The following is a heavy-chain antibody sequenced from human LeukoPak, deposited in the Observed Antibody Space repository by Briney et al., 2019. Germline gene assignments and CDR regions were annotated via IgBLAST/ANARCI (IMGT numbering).Heavy chain of an antibody. CDR1: GFTFSSYA. Sequence: GGSLRLSCAASGFTFSSYAMHWVHQAPGKGLEWVAVISYDGSNKYYADSVKGRFTISRDNSKNTLYLQMNSLRAEDTTVYYCARGGFGLLWFGESYFDYWGQGTLVTVSS. CDR3: ARGGFGLLWFGESYFDY. CDR2: ISYDGSNK. V-gene: IGHV3-30-3*01. J-gene: IGHJ4*02. D-gene: IGHD3-10*01.